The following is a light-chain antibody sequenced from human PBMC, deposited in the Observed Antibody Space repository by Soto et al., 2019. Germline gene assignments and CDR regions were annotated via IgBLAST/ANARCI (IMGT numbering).Light chain of an antibody. CDR3: QQYDSSPPFALT. V-gene: IGKV3-20*01. CDR1: QSVSISY. Sequence: EIVLTQSPGTLSLSPGERATLSCMASQSVSISYLAWYQQRPGQAPRLLIYGASSRATGIPDRFSGSGSGTDFTLTINRLEPEDFAVYYCQQYDSSPPFALTFGGGTKVDXK. CDR2: GAS. J-gene: IGKJ4*01.